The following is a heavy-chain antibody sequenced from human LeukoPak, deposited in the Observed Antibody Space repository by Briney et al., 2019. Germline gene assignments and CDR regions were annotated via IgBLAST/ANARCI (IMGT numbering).Heavy chain of an antibody. D-gene: IGHD3-22*01. CDR3: ARDPAYYYDSSGCDY. CDR2: ISAYNGNT. J-gene: IGHJ4*02. Sequence: GASVKLSCTASGYTFTSYGISWVRQAPGQGLEWMGWISAYNGNTNYAQKLQGRVTMTTDTSTSTAYMELRSLRSDDTAVYYCARDPAYYYDSSGCDYWGQGTLVTVSS. CDR1: GYTFTSYG. V-gene: IGHV1-18*01.